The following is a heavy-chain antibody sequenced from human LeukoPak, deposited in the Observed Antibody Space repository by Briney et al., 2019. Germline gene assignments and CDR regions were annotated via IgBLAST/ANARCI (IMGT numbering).Heavy chain of an antibody. J-gene: IGHJ4*02. CDR3: ARAHSNSWYMDY. Sequence: PSETLSLTCTVSGGSISNYCWSWVRQPPGKGLEWIGHIYCNGSTKYNPSLKSRVTISEDTPKNHPAPTLNSVTAADAAVYYCARAHSNSWYMDYWGQGTLVTVS. D-gene: IGHD6-13*01. CDR2: IYCNGST. CDR1: GGSISNYC. V-gene: IGHV4-59*01.